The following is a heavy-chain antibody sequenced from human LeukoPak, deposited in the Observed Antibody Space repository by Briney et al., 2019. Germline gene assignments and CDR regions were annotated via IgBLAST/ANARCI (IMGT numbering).Heavy chain of an antibody. CDR2: KYYSGSA. CDR3: ATPYCSGISCLDIFNM. Sequence: PSQTLSLTCNVSGVSVSDGRYYWTWIRQLPGKGLEWIGYKYYSGSAKYNPSLKSRLTISIDTSKIQFSLQLSSVTAADTATYYCATPYCSGISCLDIFNMWGQGTRVTVSS. V-gene: IGHV4-31*03. D-gene: IGHD2-15*01. J-gene: IGHJ3*02. CDR1: GVSVSDGRYY.